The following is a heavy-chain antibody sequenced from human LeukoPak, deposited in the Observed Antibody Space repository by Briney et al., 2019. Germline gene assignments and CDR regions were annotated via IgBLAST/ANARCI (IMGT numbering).Heavy chain of an antibody. CDR3: ARALRDAFDI. Sequence: GGSLRLSCTASRFMFSSFSINWVRQAPGKGLEWVSYISSSGTTMLYPDSVKGRFTISRDNAQNSLYLQLNSLRAGDTAVYYCARALRDAFDIWGQGTMVTVSS. CDR2: ISSSGTTM. CDR1: RFMFSSFS. V-gene: IGHV3-48*04. J-gene: IGHJ3*02.